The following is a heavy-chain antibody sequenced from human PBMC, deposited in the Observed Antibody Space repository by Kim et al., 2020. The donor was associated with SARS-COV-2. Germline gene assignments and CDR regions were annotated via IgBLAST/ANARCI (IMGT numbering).Heavy chain of an antibody. CDR1: GNTFSSYD. CDR3: ARFVRDDYKFTNWGFDP. CDR2: MNPNSGNT. J-gene: IGHJ5*02. V-gene: IGHV1-8*01. Sequence: ASVKVSCKASGNTFSSYDINWVRQASGQGLEWMGWMNPNSGNTVYAQKFQGRVTMTSNTSISTAYMELSSRTSEDTAVYYCARFVRDDYKFTNWGFDPWGQGTLVTVSS. D-gene: IGHD4-4*01.